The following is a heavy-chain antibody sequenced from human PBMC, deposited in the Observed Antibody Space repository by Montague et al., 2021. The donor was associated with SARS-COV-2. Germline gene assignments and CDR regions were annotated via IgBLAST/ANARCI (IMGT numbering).Heavy chain of an antibody. CDR1: GGSFSGYY. CDR2: INHSGST. V-gene: IGHV4-34*01. Sequence: SETLSLTCAVYGGSFSGYYWSWIRQPPGKGLEWIGEINHSGSTNYNPSLKSRVTISVDTSKNQFSLKLSSVTAADTAVYYCARGSGWSGGSGHSEWDPYYYYGMDVWGQGTTVTVSS. D-gene: IGHD2-15*01. J-gene: IGHJ6*02. CDR3: ARGSGWSGGSGHSEWDPYYYYGMDV.